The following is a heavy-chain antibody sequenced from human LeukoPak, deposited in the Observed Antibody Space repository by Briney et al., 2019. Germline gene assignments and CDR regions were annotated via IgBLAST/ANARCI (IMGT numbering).Heavy chain of an antibody. V-gene: IGHV4-34*01. CDR2: INHSGST. CDR3: ASITGTTRVDI. Sequence: SETLSLTCAVYGGSFSGYYWSWIRQPPGKGLEWIGEINHSGSTNYNPSLKSRVTISVDTSKNQFSLKLSSVTAADTAVYYCASITGTTRVDIWGQGTMVTVSS. J-gene: IGHJ3*02. CDR1: GGSFSGYY. D-gene: IGHD1-20*01.